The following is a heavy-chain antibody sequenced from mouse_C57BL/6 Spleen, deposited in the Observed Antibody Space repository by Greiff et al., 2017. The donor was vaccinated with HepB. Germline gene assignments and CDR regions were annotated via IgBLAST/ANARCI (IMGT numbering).Heavy chain of an antibody. CDR2: ISDGGSYT. J-gene: IGHJ4*01. CDR3: ARDPGTGSAMDY. CDR1: GFTFSSYA. Sequence: EVQGVESGGGLVKPGGSLKLSCAASGFTFSSYAMSWVRQTPEKRLEWVATISDGGSYTYYPDNVKGRFTISRDNAKNNLYLQMSHLKSEDTAMYYCARDPGTGSAMDYWGQGTSVTVSS. D-gene: IGHD4-1*01. V-gene: IGHV5-4*01.